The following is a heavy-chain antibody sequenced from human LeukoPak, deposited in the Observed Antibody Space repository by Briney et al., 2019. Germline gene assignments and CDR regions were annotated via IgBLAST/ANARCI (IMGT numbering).Heavy chain of an antibody. J-gene: IGHJ4*02. CDR1: GFTFSSYG. V-gene: IGHV3-33*01. CDR3: ARGVTTPRAGVNYFDY. Sequence: GRSLRLSCAASGFTFSSYGMHWVRQAPGKGLEWVAVIWYDGSNKYYADSVKGRFTISRDNSKNTLYLQMNSLRAEDTAVYYCARGVTTPRAGVNYFDYWGQGTLVTVSS. D-gene: IGHD4-17*01. CDR2: IWYDGSNK.